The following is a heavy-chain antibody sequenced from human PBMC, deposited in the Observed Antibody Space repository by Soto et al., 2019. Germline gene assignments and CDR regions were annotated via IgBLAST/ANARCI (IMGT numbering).Heavy chain of an antibody. V-gene: IGHV3-30*18. CDR3: AKVFGQGIIPDY. J-gene: IGHJ4*02. CDR1: GFTFNSYG. CDR2: ISYDGSNK. D-gene: IGHD3-10*01. Sequence: PGVSLRLSCAASGFTFNSYGMHWVRQAPGKGLEWVALISYDGSNKYYADSVKGRFTISRDNSKNTLYLQMNSLRAEDTAVYYCAKVFGQGIIPDYGGKGTLVTVSS.